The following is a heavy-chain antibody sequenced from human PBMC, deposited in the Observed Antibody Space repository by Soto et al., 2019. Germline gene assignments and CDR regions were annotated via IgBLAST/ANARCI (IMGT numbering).Heavy chain of an antibody. Sequence: QVQLQQWGAGLLKPSETLSLTCAVYGGSFSGYYWSWIRQPPGKGLEWIGEINHSGSTNYNPSPKSRVTISVDTSKNQFSLKLSSVTAADTAVYYCARADIVVVPAARYYYYYMDVWGKGTTVTVSS. V-gene: IGHV4-34*01. J-gene: IGHJ6*03. CDR3: ARADIVVVPAARYYYYYMDV. CDR2: INHSGST. CDR1: GGSFSGYY. D-gene: IGHD2-2*01.